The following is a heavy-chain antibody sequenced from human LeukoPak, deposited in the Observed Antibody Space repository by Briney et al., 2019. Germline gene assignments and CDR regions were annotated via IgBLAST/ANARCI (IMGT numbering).Heavy chain of an antibody. CDR2: INPSGGST. CDR3: AREASTGYYYYGMDV. V-gene: IGHV1-46*01. Sequence: ASVKVSCKASGYTFTNYYMHWVRQAPGQGLEWMGIINPSGGSTNYAQKFQGRVTMTRDTSISTAYMELSRLRSDDTAVYYCAREASTGYYYYGMDVWGQGTTVTVSS. J-gene: IGHJ6*02. D-gene: IGHD4-17*01. CDR1: GYTFTNYY.